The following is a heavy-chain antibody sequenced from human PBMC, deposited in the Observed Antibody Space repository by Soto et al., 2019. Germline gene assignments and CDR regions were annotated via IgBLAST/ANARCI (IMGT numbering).Heavy chain of an antibody. D-gene: IGHD6-19*01. CDR2: IHYSGRT. Sequence: QVQLQESGPGLVRPSETLSLTCTVSGGSISNYYWSWIRQPPGKGLDWIASIHYSGRTNYNPSLKSRVTVSVDTSKNQFSLKLSSVTAADTAVYYCAGSTGWYWFDPWGQGTLVTVSS. V-gene: IGHV4-59*08. CDR3: AGSTGWYWFDP. J-gene: IGHJ5*02. CDR1: GGSISNYY.